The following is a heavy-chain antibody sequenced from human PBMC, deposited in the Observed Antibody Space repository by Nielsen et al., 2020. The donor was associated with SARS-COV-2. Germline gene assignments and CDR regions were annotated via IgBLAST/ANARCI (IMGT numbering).Heavy chain of an antibody. V-gene: IGHV4-38-2*02. CDR3: ARSISGPMSDKNYDFWSGVYYYYYGMDV. CDR1: GYSISSGYY. CDR2: IDHSGST. J-gene: IGHJ6*02. Sequence: SETLSLTCTVSGYSISSGYYWGWIRLPPGKGLGWIGSIDHSGSTYYNPSLKSRVTIPVDTSKNQFSLKLSSGTAADTAVYYCARSISGPMSDKNYDFWSGVYYYYYGMDVWGQGTTVTVSS. D-gene: IGHD3-3*01.